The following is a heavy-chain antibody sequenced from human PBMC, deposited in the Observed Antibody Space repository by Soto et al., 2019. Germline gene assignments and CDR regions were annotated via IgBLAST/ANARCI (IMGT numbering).Heavy chain of an antibody. CDR3: ARDQGYYYDSSGYYAARDAFDI. D-gene: IGHD3-22*01. CDR2: INSDGSST. CDR1: GFTFSSYW. Sequence: EVQLVESGGGLVQPGGSLRLSCAASGFTFSSYWMHWVRQAPGKGLVWVSRINSDGSSTSYADSVKGRFTISRDNAKNTLYLQMNSLRAEDTAVYYCARDQGYYYDSSGYYAARDAFDIWGQGTMVTVSS. V-gene: IGHV3-74*01. J-gene: IGHJ3*02.